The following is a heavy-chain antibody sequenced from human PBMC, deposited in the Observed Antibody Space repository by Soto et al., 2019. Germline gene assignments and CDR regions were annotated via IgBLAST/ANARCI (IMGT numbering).Heavy chain of an antibody. V-gene: IGHV4-59*01. D-gene: IGHD4-17*01. CDR3: TRVGGYYGDYPNFVY. CDR1: GSSLRNYY. CDR2: IYYTGSA. J-gene: IGHJ4*02. Sequence: PSETLSLNCSVSGSSLRNYYWRWIRQPPGKGLEWIGNIYYTGSANYNPSLKGRVFISVDSSRRQLSLRLNTLTAADTAVYYCTRVGGYYGDYPNFVYWGQGALVNVSS.